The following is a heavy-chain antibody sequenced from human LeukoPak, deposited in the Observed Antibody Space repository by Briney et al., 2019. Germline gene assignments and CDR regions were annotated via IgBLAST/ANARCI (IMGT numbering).Heavy chain of an antibody. V-gene: IGHV4-59*01. J-gene: IGHJ4*02. D-gene: IGHD3-10*01. CDR3: ARSVLWFGELKFDY. CDR2: IYYSGST. CDR1: GGSISSYY. Sequence: PSETLSLTCTVSGGSISSYYWSWIRQPPGKGLEWIGYIYYSGSTNYNPSLKSRVTISVDTSKNQFSLKLSSVTAADTAVYYCARSVLWFGELKFDYWGQGTLVTVSS.